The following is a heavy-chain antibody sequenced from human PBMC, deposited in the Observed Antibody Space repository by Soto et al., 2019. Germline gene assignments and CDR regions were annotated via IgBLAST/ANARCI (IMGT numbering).Heavy chain of an antibody. D-gene: IGHD3-3*01. Sequence: QVQLVQSGAEVKKPGSSVKVSCKASGGTFSTHAISWVRQAPGQGLEWLGGIIPTLGTPNYAQKVQGRVTVTADEYTSTAYMELSRLTSEATAVYYCARAAFRRGDYGEYYGMDVWGQGPAVNVS. CDR3: ARAAFRRGDYGEYYGMDV. CDR1: GGTFSTHA. CDR2: IIPTLGTP. V-gene: IGHV1-69*01. J-gene: IGHJ6*02.